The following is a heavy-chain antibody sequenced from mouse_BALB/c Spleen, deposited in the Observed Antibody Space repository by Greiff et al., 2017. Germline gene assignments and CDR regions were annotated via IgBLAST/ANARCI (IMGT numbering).Heavy chain of an antibody. CDR2: ISSGSSTI. CDR3: ANGNGAMDY. V-gene: IGHV5-17*02. CDR1: GFTFRSFG. J-gene: IGHJ4*01. Sequence: EVHLVESGGGLVQPGGSRKLSCAASGFTFRSFGMPWVRQAPEKGLEWVAYISSGSSTIYSADTVKGRFTISRDNPKNTLFLQMTSLRSEDTAMYYCANGNGAMDYWGQGTSVTVSS. D-gene: IGHD2-1*01.